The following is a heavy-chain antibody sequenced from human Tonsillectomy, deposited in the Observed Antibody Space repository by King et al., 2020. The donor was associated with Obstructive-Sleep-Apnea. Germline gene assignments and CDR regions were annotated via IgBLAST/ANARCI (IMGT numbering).Heavy chain of an antibody. CDR3: ARGGDSSGSYLCYFDY. CDR1: GFTFSTYA. CDR2: ISYDGSNK. D-gene: IGHD3-22*01. J-gene: IGHJ4*02. V-gene: IGHV3-30*04. Sequence: VQLVESGGGVVQPGRSLRLSCVASGFTFSTYAMHWVRQAPGKGLEWVAVISYDGSNKYYADSVKGRFTISRDNSKNTLYLQMNSLRAEDTAVYYCARGGDSSGSYLCYFDYWGQGTLVTVSS.